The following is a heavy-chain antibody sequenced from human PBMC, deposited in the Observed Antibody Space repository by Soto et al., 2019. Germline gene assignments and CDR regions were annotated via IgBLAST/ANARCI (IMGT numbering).Heavy chain of an antibody. CDR3: ARGARRIAVAGRWFDP. D-gene: IGHD6-19*01. CDR1: GYTFTSYD. J-gene: IGHJ5*02. Sequence: ASVKVSCKASGYTFTSYDINWVRQATGQGLEWMGWMNPNSGNTGYAQKFQGRVTMTRNTSISTAYMELSSLRSEDTAVYYCARGARRIAVAGRWFDPWGQGTLVTVSS. CDR2: MNPNSGNT. V-gene: IGHV1-8*01.